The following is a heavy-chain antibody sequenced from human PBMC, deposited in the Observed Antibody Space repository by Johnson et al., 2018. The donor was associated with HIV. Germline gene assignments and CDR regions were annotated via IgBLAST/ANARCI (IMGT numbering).Heavy chain of an antibody. J-gene: IGHJ3*02. V-gene: IGHV3-15*01. CDR2: VKSISDGGTA. D-gene: IGHD6-13*01. CDR1: GFPFIDTW. CDR3: TTDADSSSWNDAFDI. Sequence: MQLVASGGDLVKPESSLRLSCAAPGFPFIDTWMNWVRQAPGKGLEWVGRVKSISDGGTADYAAPVRGRFTISRDTSENTLYLQMNSLKTEDTALYYCTTDADSSSWNDAFDIWGQGTMVTVSS.